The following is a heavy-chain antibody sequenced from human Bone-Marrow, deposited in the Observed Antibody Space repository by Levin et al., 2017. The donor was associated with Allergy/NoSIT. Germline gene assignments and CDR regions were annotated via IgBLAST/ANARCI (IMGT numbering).Heavy chain of an antibody. D-gene: IGHD2-21*02. J-gene: IGHJ4*02. CDR2: VNPTSGDT. CDR3: ARAGQKNVTDY. CDR1: GYTFTDSH. V-gene: IGHV1-2*02. Sequence: PGASVKVSCKASGYTFTDSHIHWVRQAPGQGLEWVGYVNPTSGDTNLAQKFRDRVSMTRDTSINTAFMDLRGLTNDDTAVYYCARAGQKNVTDYWGQGTLITVSS.